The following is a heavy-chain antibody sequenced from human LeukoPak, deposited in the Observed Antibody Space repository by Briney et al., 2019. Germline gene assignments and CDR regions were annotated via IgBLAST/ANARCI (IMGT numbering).Heavy chain of an antibody. D-gene: IGHD5-18*01. CDR1: GFTFSSYA. V-gene: IGHV3-23*01. Sequence: GGSLRLSCAASGFTFSSYAMSWVRQAPGKGLEWVSAISGSGDSTYYADSVKGRFTISRDNSKNTLYLQMNSLRAEDTAVYYCAKDPPLPGYSYGADAFDIWGQGTMVTVSS. CDR2: ISGSGDST. J-gene: IGHJ3*02. CDR3: AKDPPLPGYSYGADAFDI.